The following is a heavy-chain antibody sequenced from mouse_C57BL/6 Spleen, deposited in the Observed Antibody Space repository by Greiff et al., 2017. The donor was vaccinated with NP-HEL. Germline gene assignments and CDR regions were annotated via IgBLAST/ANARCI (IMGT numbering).Heavy chain of an antibody. J-gene: IGHJ3*01. CDR2: IDPENGDT. D-gene: IGHD2-2*01. Sequence: VQLKESGAELVRPGASVKLSCTASGFNIKDDYMHWVKQRPEQGLEWIGWIDPENGDTEYASKFQGKATITADTSSNTAYLQLSSLTSEDTAVYYCTTPGYWFAYWGQGTLVTVSA. CDR3: TTPGYWFAY. CDR1: GFNIKDDY. V-gene: IGHV14-4*01.